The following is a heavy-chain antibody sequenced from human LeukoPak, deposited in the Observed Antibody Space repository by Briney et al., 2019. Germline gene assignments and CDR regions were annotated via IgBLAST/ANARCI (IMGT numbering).Heavy chain of an antibody. D-gene: IGHD2-2*01. Sequence: SETLSLTCAVYGGSFSGYYWSWIRQPPGKGLEWIGEINHSGSTNYNPSLKSRVTISVDTSKNQLSLKLSSVTAADTAVYYCARDTTAAEYWFDPWGQGTLVTVSS. CDR1: GGSFSGYY. CDR2: INHSGST. CDR3: ARDTTAAEYWFDP. J-gene: IGHJ5*02. V-gene: IGHV4-34*01.